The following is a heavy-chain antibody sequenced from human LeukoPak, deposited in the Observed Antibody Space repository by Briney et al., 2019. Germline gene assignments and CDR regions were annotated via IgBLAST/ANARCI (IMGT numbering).Heavy chain of an antibody. V-gene: IGHV1-69*01. CDR1: GGTFSSYA. Sequence: SVKVSCKASGGTFSSYAISWVRQAPGQGLEWMGGIIPIFGTANYAQKFQGRVTITADESTSTAYMELSSLRSKDTAVYYCAREIAVAGTVYFDYWGQGTLVTVSS. CDR3: AREIAVAGTVYFDY. CDR2: IIPIFGTA. D-gene: IGHD6-19*01. J-gene: IGHJ4*02.